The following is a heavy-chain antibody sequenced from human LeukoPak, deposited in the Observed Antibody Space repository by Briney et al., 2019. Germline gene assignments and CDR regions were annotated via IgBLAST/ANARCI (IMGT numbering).Heavy chain of an antibody. Sequence: PGGSLRLSCAAFGFTVSSNSMTWVRQAPGKGLEWVSILYNGGGANYADSVKGRFTISRDNSRNTLFLQMNSLRDEDTAVYYCARRDTTGWFHHFDYWGQGTLVTVSS. CDR1: GFTVSSNS. CDR3: ARRDTTGWFHHFDY. D-gene: IGHD6-19*01. J-gene: IGHJ4*02. V-gene: IGHV3-53*01. CDR2: LYNGGGA.